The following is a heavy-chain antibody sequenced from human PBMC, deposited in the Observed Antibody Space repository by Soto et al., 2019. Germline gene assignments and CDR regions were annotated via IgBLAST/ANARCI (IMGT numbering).Heavy chain of an antibody. Sequence: EVQLLESGGGLVQPGGSLRLSCAASGFTFSSYAMSWVRQAPGKGLEWVSAISGSGGSTYYADSVKGRFTISRDKSKNTLYLQMNSLRAEDTAVYYCAIVGQWLPGIDYWGQGTLVTVSS. CDR1: GFTFSSYA. J-gene: IGHJ4*02. CDR2: ISGSGGST. V-gene: IGHV3-23*01. D-gene: IGHD6-19*01. CDR3: AIVGQWLPGIDY.